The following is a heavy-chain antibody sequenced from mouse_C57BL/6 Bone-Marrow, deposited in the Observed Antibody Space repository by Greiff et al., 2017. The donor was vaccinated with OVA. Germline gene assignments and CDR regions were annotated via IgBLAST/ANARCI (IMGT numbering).Heavy chain of an antibody. J-gene: IGHJ1*03. CDR2: SRNKANDYTT. Sequence: EVKLVESGGGLVQSGRSLRLSCATSGFTFSDFYMEWVRQAPGKGLEWIAASRNKANDYTTEYSASVKGRFIVSRDTSQSILYLQMNALRAEDTAIYYCARGYGNYGYFGVWGTGTTVTVSS. CDR1: GFTFSDFY. D-gene: IGHD2-1*01. V-gene: IGHV7-1*01. CDR3: ARGYGNYGYFGV.